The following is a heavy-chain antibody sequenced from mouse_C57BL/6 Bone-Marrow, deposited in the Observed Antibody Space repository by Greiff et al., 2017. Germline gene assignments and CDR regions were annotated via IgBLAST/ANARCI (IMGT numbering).Heavy chain of an antibody. J-gene: IGHJ1*03. CDR2: INYDGSST. Sequence: EVQVVESEGGLVQPGSSMKLSCTASGFTFSDYYMAWVRQVPEKGLEWVANINYDGSSTYYLDSLKSRFIISRDNAKNILYLQMSSLKSEDTATYYCARSPDGYWYFDVWGTGTTVTVSS. CDR1: GFTFSDYY. CDR3: ARSPDGYWYFDV. V-gene: IGHV5-16*01. D-gene: IGHD2-3*01.